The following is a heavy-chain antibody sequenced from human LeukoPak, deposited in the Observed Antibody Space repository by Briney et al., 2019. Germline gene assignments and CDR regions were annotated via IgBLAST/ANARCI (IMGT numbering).Heavy chain of an antibody. D-gene: IGHD3-10*01. V-gene: IGHV3-7*01. CDR1: GFTFNSYW. J-gene: IGHJ4*02. Sequence: GGSLRLSCAASGFTFNSYWMTWVRQATGKGLEWVANIKQDGSEKHYVDSVKGRFTIPRDNAKNSLYLEMNSLRAEDTAVYYCARDLYGSGSWFDYWGQGTLVTVSS. CDR2: IKQDGSEK. CDR3: ARDLYGSGSWFDY.